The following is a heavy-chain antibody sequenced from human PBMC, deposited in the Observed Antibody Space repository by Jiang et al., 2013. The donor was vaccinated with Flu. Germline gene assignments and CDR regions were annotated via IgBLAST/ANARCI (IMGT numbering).Heavy chain of an antibody. V-gene: IGHV3-9*02. D-gene: IGHD3-10*01. Sequence: PGRSLRLSCAASGFTSGDYAMHWVRQAPGKGLEWVSGINWNSNNVGYADSVKGRFTISRDSAKNALYLQMNSLRAEDTALYYCAKDMARGLNTMFYGMDVWGQGTTVIVSS. CDR2: INWNSNNV. CDR1: GFTSGDYA. CDR3: AKDMARGLNTMFYGMDV. J-gene: IGHJ6*02.